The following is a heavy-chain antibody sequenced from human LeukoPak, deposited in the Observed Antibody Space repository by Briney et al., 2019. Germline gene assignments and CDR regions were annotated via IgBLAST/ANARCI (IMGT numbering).Heavy chain of an antibody. CDR1: AFTFARHW. D-gene: IGHD5-12*01. CDR3: ARDRSGFYSVDY. CDR2: IRQDGGAK. Sequence: PGGSLRLSCVASAFTFARHWMSWVRQAPGKPLEWVATIRQDGGAKYYLDSVKGRFIISRDNARNSLSLQMDSLRVEDTAVYYCARDRSGFYSVDYWGQGTLVTVSS. V-gene: IGHV3-7*01. J-gene: IGHJ4*02.